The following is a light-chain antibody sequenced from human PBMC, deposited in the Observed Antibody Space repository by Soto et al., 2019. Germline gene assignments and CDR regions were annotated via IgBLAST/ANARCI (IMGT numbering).Light chain of an antibody. CDR3: SSITSGTTLIV. V-gene: IGLV2-14*01. Sequence: QSALSQPASVSGSPGQSITISCAGSSSDVGGYNYVSWYQQHPGKAPKLMIFEVTHRPSGVSDRFSGSRSGNTASLTISGLQAEDEADYYCSSITSGTTLIVFGGGTKLTVL. CDR2: EVT. J-gene: IGLJ2*01. CDR1: SSDVGGYNY.